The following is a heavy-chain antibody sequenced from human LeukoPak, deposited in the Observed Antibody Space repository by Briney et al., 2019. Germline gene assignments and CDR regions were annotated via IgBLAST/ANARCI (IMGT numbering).Heavy chain of an antibody. Sequence: ASVKVSCKASGYTFTSYYMHWVRQAPGQGLEWMGIINPSGGSTSYAQKFQGRVTMTRVTSTSTVYMELSGLRSEDTAVYYCARESGGYGSGWYYWGLGYDYWGQGTLVTVSS. CDR1: GYTFTSYY. V-gene: IGHV1-46*01. J-gene: IGHJ4*02. CDR2: INPSGGST. D-gene: IGHD6-19*01. CDR3: ARESGGYGSGWYYWGLGYDY.